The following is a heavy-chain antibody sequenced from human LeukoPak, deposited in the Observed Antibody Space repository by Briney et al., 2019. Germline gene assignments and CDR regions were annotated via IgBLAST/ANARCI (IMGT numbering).Heavy chain of an antibody. CDR3: AKGGATRGRFEN. J-gene: IGHJ4*02. CDR2: MKEDGSET. CDR1: GFPFDVQT. D-gene: IGHD1-26*01. Sequence: GGSLRLSCAASGFPFDVQTMSWVRQAPGQGLDWVASMKEDGSETYYVDSVKGRFTISRDNPKNSLYLQMNSLRGEDTAVYYCAKGGATRGRFENWGPGTLVIVSS. V-gene: IGHV3-7*01.